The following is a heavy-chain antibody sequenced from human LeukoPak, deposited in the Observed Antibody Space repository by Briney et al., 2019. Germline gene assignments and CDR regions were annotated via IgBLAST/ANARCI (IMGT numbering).Heavy chain of an antibody. J-gene: IGHJ4*02. CDR1: GFTFGSYW. V-gene: IGHV3-33*08. CDR3: ARDLSMATIKIYFDY. Sequence: PGGSLRLSCAASGFTFGSYWMSWVRQAPGKGLEWVAVIWYDGSNKYYADSVKGRFTISRDNSKNTLYLQMNSLRAEDTAVYYCARDLSMATIKIYFDYWGQGTLVTVSS. D-gene: IGHD5-24*01. CDR2: IWYDGSNK.